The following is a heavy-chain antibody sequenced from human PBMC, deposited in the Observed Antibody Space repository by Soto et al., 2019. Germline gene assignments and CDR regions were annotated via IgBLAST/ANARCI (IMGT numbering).Heavy chain of an antibody. CDR1: GFRFDTYG. CDR3: ARLIRPGNYFYYYGVDF. Sequence: PGGSLRLSCEASGFRFDTYGMKWIRQAPGKGLEWISYISSASSTIYYADSVEGRFTISRDNAKNSLYLEMNSLRHEDTAVYFCARLIRPGNYFYYYGVDFWGQGTTVTVSS. CDR2: ISSASSTI. V-gene: IGHV3-48*02. J-gene: IGHJ6*02. D-gene: IGHD6-6*01.